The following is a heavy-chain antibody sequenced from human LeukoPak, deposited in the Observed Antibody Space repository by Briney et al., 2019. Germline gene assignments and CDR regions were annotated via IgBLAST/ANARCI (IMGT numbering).Heavy chain of an antibody. CDR3: ARRLIIRARFND. V-gene: IGHV4-34*01. J-gene: IGHJ4*02. D-gene: IGHD3-10*01. Sequence: SETLSLTCGVYGGSLTDCFWSGVRQPPGKRLEGIGEINHVGSTNYNPSLKSRVTLSVDKSTNQVSLNLHSVTVADPAVYYCARRLIIRARFNDWGQGTLVTVPS. CDR2: INHVGST. CDR1: GGSLTDCF.